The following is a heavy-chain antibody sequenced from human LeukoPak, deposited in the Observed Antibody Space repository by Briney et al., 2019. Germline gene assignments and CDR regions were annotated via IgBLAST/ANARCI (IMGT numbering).Heavy chain of an antibody. CDR3: ARLHDYYWYFDL. J-gene: IGHJ2*01. D-gene: IGHD5-12*01. CDR1: GYTFTNYL. V-gene: IGHV1-46*01. CDR2: IIPGGGST. Sequence: GASVKVSCKASGYTFTNYLLHWVRQAPGQGLEWVGRIIPGGGSTNYAQKFRDRVTMTRDTSTSTVYMELSSLRSEDTAVYYCARLHDYYWYFDLWGRGTLVTVSS.